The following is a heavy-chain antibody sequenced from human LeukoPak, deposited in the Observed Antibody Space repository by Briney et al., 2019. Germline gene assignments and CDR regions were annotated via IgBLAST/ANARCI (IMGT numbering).Heavy chain of an antibody. J-gene: IGHJ4*02. CDR1: GYSFTSYG. D-gene: IGHD2-8*01. Sequence: ASVKVSCKASGYSFTSYGISWVRQAPGQGLEWMGWISTYNANTNYALRLQGRVTLTTDTSTSTAYMELKSLRSDDTAVYYCAREECSIGVCYPSGYWGQGTLVTVSS. CDR2: ISTYNANT. V-gene: IGHV1-18*01. CDR3: AREECSIGVCYPSGY.